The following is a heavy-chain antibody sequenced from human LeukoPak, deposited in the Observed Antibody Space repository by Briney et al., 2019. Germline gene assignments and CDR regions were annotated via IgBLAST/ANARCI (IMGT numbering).Heavy chain of an antibody. CDR3: AREQKNRNGNTVTNWVSGYFAY. CDR1: GGSISSYY. D-gene: IGHD3-10*01. CDR2: IYYSGRT. J-gene: IGHJ4*02. Sequence: SETLSLTCSVSGGSISSYYWNWIRQTPGKGLEWIGYIYYSGRTNYNPSLKSRVTISVDTSKNQFSLTLSSVTTADTAVYYGAREQKNRNGNTVTNWVSGYFAYGAQGTLFTVS. V-gene: IGHV4-59*01.